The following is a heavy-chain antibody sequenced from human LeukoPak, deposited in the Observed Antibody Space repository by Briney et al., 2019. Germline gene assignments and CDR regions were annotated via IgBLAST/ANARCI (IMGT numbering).Heavy chain of an antibody. CDR1: GFAFSNYG. Sequence: GGSLRLSCTASGFAFSNYGMNWVRQTPGKGLEWVSAISAGGSSTHYADSVKGRFTISRDNSKNTLYLQMDGLRVEDTAVYYCARARQQLGPEDYWGQGTLVTVSS. CDR3: ARARQQLGPEDY. D-gene: IGHD6-13*01. CDR2: ISAGGSST. V-gene: IGHV3-23*01. J-gene: IGHJ4*02.